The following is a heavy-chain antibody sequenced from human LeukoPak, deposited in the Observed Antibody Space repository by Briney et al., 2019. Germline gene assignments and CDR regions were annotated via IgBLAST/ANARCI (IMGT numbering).Heavy chain of an antibody. D-gene: IGHD3-3*01. CDR3: ARPSGSVTIFGVVDYFDY. J-gene: IGHJ4*02. V-gene: IGHV3-30*04. CDR2: IAYDGSNE. CDR1: GFTFTNYG. Sequence: PGGSLRLSCVVSGFTFTNYGMHWVRQAPGKGLDWVASIAYDGSNENYAESVKGRFTISRDNSKNTLYLQLNSLRAEDTAVYYCARPSGSVTIFGVVDYFDYWGQGSLVTASS.